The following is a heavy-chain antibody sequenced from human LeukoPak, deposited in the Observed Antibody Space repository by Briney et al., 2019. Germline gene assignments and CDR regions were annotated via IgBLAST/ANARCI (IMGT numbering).Heavy chain of an antibody. D-gene: IGHD6-13*01. CDR2: INHSGST. CDR1: GGSFSGYY. J-gene: IGHJ4*02. V-gene: IGHV4-34*01. CDR3: ARAAAALAGV. Sequence: PSETLSLTCAVYGGSFSGYYWSWIRQPTGKGLEWIGEINHSGSTNYNPSLKSRVTISVDTSKNQFSLKLSSVTAADTAVYYCARAAAALAGVWGQGTLVTVSS.